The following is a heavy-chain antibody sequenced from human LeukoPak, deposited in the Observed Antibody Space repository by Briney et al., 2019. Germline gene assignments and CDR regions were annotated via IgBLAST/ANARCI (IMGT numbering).Heavy chain of an antibody. J-gene: IGHJ4*02. CDR1: GFTFGDYA. V-gene: IGHV3-9*01. CDR3: AKGPPGIAAAGTTFDY. CDR2: ISWNSGSI. D-gene: IGHD6-13*01. Sequence: GRSLRLSCAASGFTFGDYAMHWVRQAPGKGLEWVSGISWNSGSIGYADSVKGRFTISRDNAKNSLYLQMNSLRAEDTALYYCAKGPPGIAAAGTTFDYWGQGTLVTVSS.